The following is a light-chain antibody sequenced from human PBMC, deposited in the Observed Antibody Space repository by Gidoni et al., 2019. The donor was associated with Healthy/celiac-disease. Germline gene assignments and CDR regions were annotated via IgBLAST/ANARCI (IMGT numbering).Light chain of an antibody. Sequence: EIVMTQSPATLSVSPGERATLSCRASQRVSSNLAWYQQKPGQAPRLLIYGASTRATGIPARFSGSGSGTEFTLTISSLQPEDFAVYYWQQYNNWPYTFGQGTKLEIK. CDR1: QRVSSN. CDR3: QQYNNWPYT. CDR2: GAS. V-gene: IGKV3-15*01. J-gene: IGKJ2*01.